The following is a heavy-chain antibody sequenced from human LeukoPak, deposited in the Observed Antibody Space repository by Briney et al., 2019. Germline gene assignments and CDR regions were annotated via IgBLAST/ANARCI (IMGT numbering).Heavy chain of an antibody. Sequence: GGSLRLSCAASGFTFSSYSMNWVRQAPGKGLEWVSAISGSGGSTYYADSVKGRFTISRDNSKNTLYLQMNSLRAEDTAVYYCAKDWAYDSSGYYYYWGQGTLVTVSS. D-gene: IGHD3-22*01. J-gene: IGHJ4*02. CDR3: AKDWAYDSSGYYYY. CDR2: ISGSGGST. V-gene: IGHV3-23*01. CDR1: GFTFSSYS.